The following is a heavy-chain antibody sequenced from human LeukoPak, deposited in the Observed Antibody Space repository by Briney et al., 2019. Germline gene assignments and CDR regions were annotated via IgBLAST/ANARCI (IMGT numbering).Heavy chain of an antibody. V-gene: IGHV1-2*02. Sequence: GASVKVSCKASGYTFTGYYMHWVRQAPGQGLEWMGWINPNSGGTNYAQKFQGRVTMTRDTSISTAYMELSRLRSDDTAVYYCARGTMVRGVMRQIDYWGQGTLVTVSS. J-gene: IGHJ4*02. CDR3: ARGTMVRGVMRQIDY. D-gene: IGHD3-10*01. CDR1: GYTFTGYY. CDR2: INPNSGGT.